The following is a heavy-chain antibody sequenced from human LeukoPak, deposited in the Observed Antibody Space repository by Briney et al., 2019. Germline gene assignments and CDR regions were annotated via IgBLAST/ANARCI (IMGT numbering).Heavy chain of an antibody. V-gene: IGHV3-21*05. CDR3: ARDTYEPGLIDF. J-gene: IGHJ4*02. Sequence: GGSLRLSCAASGFSFSVYAMNWVRQAPGRGLEWVSYINSGSSDIHYTESVRGRFAISRDNAKKTLYLQMNSLRAEDTAVYYCARDTYEPGLIDFWGQGTLVSVSS. CDR2: INSGSSDI. CDR1: GFSFSVYA. D-gene: IGHD3-3*01.